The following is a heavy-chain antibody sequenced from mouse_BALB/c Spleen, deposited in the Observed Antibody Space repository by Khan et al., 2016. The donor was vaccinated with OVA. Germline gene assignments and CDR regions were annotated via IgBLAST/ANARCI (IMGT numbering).Heavy chain of an antibody. CDR3: ARRGLRWYFDC. CDR2: INPSTGYT. Sequence: VQLQESGAELAKPGASVKMSCKASGYTFINYWILWVKQRPGQGLEWIGYINPSTGYTEYNQNFKDKATLTADKSSSTAYMQLSSLTSEDSAVYYCARRGLRWYFDCWGQGTTLTVSS. D-gene: IGHD1-1*01. J-gene: IGHJ2*01. V-gene: IGHV1-7*01. CDR1: GYTFINYW.